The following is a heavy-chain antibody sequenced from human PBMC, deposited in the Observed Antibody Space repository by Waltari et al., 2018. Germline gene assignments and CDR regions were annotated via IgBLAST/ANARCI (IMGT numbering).Heavy chain of an antibody. CDR1: GLIFSNYW. V-gene: IGHV3-7*02. J-gene: IGHJ6*02. D-gene: IGHD1-20*01. CDR3: AKWVTDSFHALDV. Sequence: VRLVESGGGLVQPGVSLRLSCSASGLIFSNYWMAWVRQAPGEGLEWVANIKGDGIQKYYMDSVRGRFTISRDNAMNSLYLQMNNLGVEDSAVYYCAKWVTDSFHALDVWGQGTTVTVSS. CDR2: IKGDGIQK.